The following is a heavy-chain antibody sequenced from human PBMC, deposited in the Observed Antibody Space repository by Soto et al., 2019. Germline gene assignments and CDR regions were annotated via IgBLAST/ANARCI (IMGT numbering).Heavy chain of an antibody. J-gene: IGHJ4*02. V-gene: IGHV1-8*01. Sequence: QVQLVQSGAEVKKPGASVKVSCKASGYTFTSYDINWVRQATGQGLEWMGWMNPNSGNTGYAQKFRGRVTMTRNTSISTAYMELSSLRSEDTAVYYCARGLGNYDFWSGYYPLDYWGQGTLVTVSS. CDR2: MNPNSGNT. CDR3: ARGLGNYDFWSGYYPLDY. D-gene: IGHD3-3*01. CDR1: GYTFTSYD.